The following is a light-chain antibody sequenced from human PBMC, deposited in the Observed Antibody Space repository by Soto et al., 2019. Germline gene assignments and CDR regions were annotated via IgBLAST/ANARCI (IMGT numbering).Light chain of an antibody. J-gene: IGKJ1*01. Sequence: DIQMTQSPSTPFASVGDTVTITFRASQSISAWLAWYQQRPGKAPKLLIYKASSLESGVPSRFSGSGSGTEFTLTISSLQPDDFATYYCQQYNSYSTFGQGTKVDI. CDR2: KAS. V-gene: IGKV1-5*03. CDR3: QQYNSYST. CDR1: QSISAW.